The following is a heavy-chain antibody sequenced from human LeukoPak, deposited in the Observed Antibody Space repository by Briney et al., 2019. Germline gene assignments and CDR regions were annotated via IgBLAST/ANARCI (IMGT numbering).Heavy chain of an antibody. D-gene: IGHD2-2*01. CDR1: GGSFSGYY. CDR2: INHSGST. Sequence: SETLSLTCAVYGGSFSGYYWSWIRQPPRKGLEWIGEINHSGSTNYNPSLKSRVTISVATSKNQFSRKLSSVTAADTTVYYCARNLRYCSSTSCSWGLYYYYYMDVWGKGTTVTVSS. CDR3: ARNLRYCSSTSCSWGLYYYYYMDV. J-gene: IGHJ6*03. V-gene: IGHV4-34*01.